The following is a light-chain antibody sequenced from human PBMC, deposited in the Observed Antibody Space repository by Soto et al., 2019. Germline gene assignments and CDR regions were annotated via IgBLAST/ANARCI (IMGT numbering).Light chain of an antibody. J-gene: IGKJ5*01. CDR3: QQRHMWPIT. CDR1: QSVSSN. CDR2: DAS. Sequence: VMTQSPATLSVSPGERATLSCRASQSVSSNLAWYQQKPGQAPRLLIYDASNRATGIPARFSGSGSGTDFTLTISSLEPEDSAVYYCQQRHMWPITFGQGTRLEIK. V-gene: IGKV3-11*01.